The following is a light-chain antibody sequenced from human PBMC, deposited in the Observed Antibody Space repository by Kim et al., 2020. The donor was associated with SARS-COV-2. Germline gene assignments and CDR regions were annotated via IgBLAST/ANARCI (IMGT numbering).Light chain of an antibody. CDR3: ALWDDSLNGPV. CDR2: RNN. J-gene: IGLJ3*02. CDR1: NSNIGNNY. V-gene: IGLV1-47*01. Sequence: GQRVTISCSGSNSNIGNNYVYWYQHLPGMAPALLIYRNNQRRSGVPDRFSGSKSGTSASLAISGLRSDDEADYYCALWDDSLNGPVFGGGTKLTVL.